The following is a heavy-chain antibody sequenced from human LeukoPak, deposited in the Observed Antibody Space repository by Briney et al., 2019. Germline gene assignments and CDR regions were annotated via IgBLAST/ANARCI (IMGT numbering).Heavy chain of an antibody. V-gene: IGHV1-18*01. Sequence: ASVKVSCKASGYTFTSYGISWVRQAPGQGLEWMGWISAYNGNTNYAQKLQGRVTMTTDTSTSTAYMELSSLRSEDTAVYYCARYDIVGATMYNWFDPWGQGTLVTVSS. D-gene: IGHD1-26*01. CDR2: ISAYNGNT. CDR1: GYTFTSYG. CDR3: ARYDIVGATMYNWFDP. J-gene: IGHJ5*02.